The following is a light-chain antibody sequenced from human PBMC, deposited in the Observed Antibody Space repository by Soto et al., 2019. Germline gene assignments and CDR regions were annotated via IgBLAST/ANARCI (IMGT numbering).Light chain of an antibody. CDR2: GAS. CDR3: QQYNNWPPT. J-gene: IGKJ3*01. CDR1: QSVSSSY. Sequence: IVLTQSPGTLSLCPGERATLSCRASQSVSSSYLAWYQQKPGQAPRLLIYGASSRATGIPARFSGSGSGTEFTLTISSLQSEDFAVYYCQQYNNWPPTFGPGTKVDI. V-gene: IGKV3-15*01.